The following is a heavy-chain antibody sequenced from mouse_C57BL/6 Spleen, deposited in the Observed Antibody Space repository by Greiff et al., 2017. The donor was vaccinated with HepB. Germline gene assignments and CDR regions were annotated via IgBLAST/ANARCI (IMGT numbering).Heavy chain of an antibody. D-gene: IGHD1-1*01. CDR2: IYPRDGST. Sequence: VKVVESGPELVKPGASVKLSCKASGYTFTSYDINWVKQRPGQGLEWIGWIYPRDGSTKYNEKFKGKATLTVDTSSSTAYMELHSLTSEDSAVYFCAREGYYGSKAFYAMDYWGQGTSVTVSS. J-gene: IGHJ4*01. CDR1: GYTFTSYD. V-gene: IGHV1-85*01. CDR3: AREGYYGSKAFYAMDY.